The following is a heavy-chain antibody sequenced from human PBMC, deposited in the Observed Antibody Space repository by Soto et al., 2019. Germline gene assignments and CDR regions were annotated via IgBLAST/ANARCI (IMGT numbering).Heavy chain of an antibody. J-gene: IGHJ5*02. D-gene: IGHD6-13*01. Sequence: SETLSLTCTVSGGSIISTTHYWGWIRQPPGKGLEWIGSIYYSGSTYYNPSLKSRVTISVDTSKNQFSLKLSSVTAADTAVYYCATHEGEAAVPVGRGWLDPWGQGTLVTVS. CDR3: ATHEGEAAVPVGRGWLDP. CDR2: IYYSGST. V-gene: IGHV4-39*01. CDR1: GGSIISTTHY.